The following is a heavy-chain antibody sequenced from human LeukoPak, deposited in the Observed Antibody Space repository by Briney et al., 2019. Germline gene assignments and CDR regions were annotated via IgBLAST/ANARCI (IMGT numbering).Heavy chain of an antibody. J-gene: IGHJ4*02. CDR3: ARQYCSGGSCYLYYFDY. CDR2: MHPNSGNT. CDR1: GYTFTSYD. V-gene: IGHV1-8*01. D-gene: IGHD2-15*01. Sequence: GASVKVSCKASGYTFTSYDINWVRQATGQGLESMGWMHPNSGNTGYAQKFQGRVTMTRNTSISTAYMELSSLRSEDTAVYYCARQYCSGGSCYLYYFDYWGQGTLVTVSS.